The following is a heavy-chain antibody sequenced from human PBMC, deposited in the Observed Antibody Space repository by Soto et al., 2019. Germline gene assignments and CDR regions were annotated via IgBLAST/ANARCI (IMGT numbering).Heavy chain of an antibody. CDR1: GSTFSNYG. CDR3: AKDFVPLSGRGFDV. D-gene: IGHD3-10*01. Sequence: EVQLLESGGGLVQPGGSLRLSCVGSGSTFSNYGMSWVRQAPGKGLEWVSGIRGGGGTTYYADSVTGRFTISRDYSQNTLYLQMNSLRAEDTALYYCAKDFVPLSGRGFDVWGQGTMVTVSS. CDR2: IRGGGGTT. V-gene: IGHV3-23*01. J-gene: IGHJ3*01.